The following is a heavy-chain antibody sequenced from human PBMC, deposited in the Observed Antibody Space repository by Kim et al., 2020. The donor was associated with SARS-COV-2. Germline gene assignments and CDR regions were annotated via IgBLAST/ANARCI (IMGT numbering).Heavy chain of an antibody. Sequence: GGSLRLSCAASGFTFSDYYMSWIRQAPGKGLEWVSYISRSSSTIYYADSVKGRFTISRDNAKNSLYLQMNSLRAEDTAVYYCARDGGYSYGYGYYYGMDVWGQGTTVTVSS. J-gene: IGHJ6*02. CDR1: GFTFSDYY. CDR2: ISRSSSTI. D-gene: IGHD5-18*01. V-gene: IGHV3-11*01. CDR3: ARDGGYSYGYGYYYGMDV.